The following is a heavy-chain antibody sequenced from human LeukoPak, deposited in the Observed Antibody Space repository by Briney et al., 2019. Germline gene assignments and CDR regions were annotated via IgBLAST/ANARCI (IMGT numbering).Heavy chain of an antibody. CDR1: GFTFSHHS. CDR2: IRFTGSYI. D-gene: IGHD2-2*01. Sequence: EGSLRLSCVASGFTFSHHSMNWVRQAPGKGLEWVSSIRFTGSYIYYADSVKGRFTISRDNSKNTLYLQMNSLRAEDTAVYYCAKGLELVVVASWAFDYWGQGTLVTVSS. CDR3: AKGLELVVVASWAFDY. V-gene: IGHV3-21*04. J-gene: IGHJ4*02.